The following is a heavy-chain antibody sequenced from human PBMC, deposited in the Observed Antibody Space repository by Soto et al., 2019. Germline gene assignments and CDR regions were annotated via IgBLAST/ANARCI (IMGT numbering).Heavy chain of an antibody. D-gene: IGHD3-10*01. V-gene: IGHV3-30-3*01. CDR1: GFTFSSYA. CDR3: ASPKGLRITMVRPYYYGMDV. CDR2: ISYDGSNK. J-gene: IGHJ6*02. Sequence: HPGGSLRLSCAASGFTFSSYAMHWVRQAPGKGLEWVAVISYDGSNKYYADSVKGRFTISRDNSKNTLYLQMNSLRAEDTAVYYCASPKGLRITMVRPYYYGMDVWGQGTTVTVSS.